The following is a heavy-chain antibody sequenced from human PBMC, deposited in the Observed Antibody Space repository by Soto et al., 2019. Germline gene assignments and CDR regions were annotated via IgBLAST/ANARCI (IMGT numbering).Heavy chain of an antibody. CDR2: INPNSGGT. V-gene: IGHV1-2*02. D-gene: IGHD6-6*01. J-gene: IGHJ4*02. CDR1: GYTFTGYY. Sequence: GASVKVSCKASGYTFTGYYMHWVRQAPGQGLEWMGWINPNSGGTNYAQKFQGRVTMTRDTSISTAYMELSRLRSDDTAVYYCARVKVGSSSSGFDYWGQGTQVTVSS. CDR3: ARVKVGSSSSGFDY.